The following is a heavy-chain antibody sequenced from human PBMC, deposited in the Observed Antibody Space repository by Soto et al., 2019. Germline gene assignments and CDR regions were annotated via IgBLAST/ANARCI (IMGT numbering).Heavy chain of an antibody. V-gene: IGHV1-69*13. D-gene: IGHD3-10*01. CDR3: ARGITMVRGVNYYYYAMDV. CDR2: IIPIFGTA. CDR1: GGTFSSYA. Sequence: SVKVSCKASGGTFSSYAISWVRQAPGQGLEWMGGIIPIFGTANYAQKFQGRVTITADESTSTAYMELSSLRSEDTAVYYCARGITMVRGVNYYYYAMDVWGQGTTVTV. J-gene: IGHJ6*02.